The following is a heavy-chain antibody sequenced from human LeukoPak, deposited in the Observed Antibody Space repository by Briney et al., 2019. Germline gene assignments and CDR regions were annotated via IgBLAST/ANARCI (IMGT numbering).Heavy chain of an antibody. CDR2: IYYSGST. J-gene: IGHJ4*02. V-gene: IGHV4-59*01. Sequence: SETLSLTCTVSGGSISSYYWSWIRQPPGKGLEWIGYIYYSGSTNYNPSLKSRVTISVDTSKNQFSLKLSSVTAADTAVYYCAREGPEYSSSRGGFDYWGQGTLVTVSS. CDR3: AREGPEYSSSRGGFDY. CDR1: GGSISSYY. D-gene: IGHD6-6*01.